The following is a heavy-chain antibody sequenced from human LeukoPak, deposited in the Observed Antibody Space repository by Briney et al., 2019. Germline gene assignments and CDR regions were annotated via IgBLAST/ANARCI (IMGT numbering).Heavy chain of an antibody. Sequence: PRGSLRLSCAASGFTFSSYAMSWVRQAPGKGLEWVSGISGSGSSTSHADSVKGRFTISRDNSKNTLYLQMNSLRAEDTAVYYCAKGTQIYCSDIKCYPFDYWGQGTLVTVSS. V-gene: IGHV3-23*01. D-gene: IGHD2-15*01. J-gene: IGHJ4*02. CDR3: AKGTQIYCSDIKCYPFDY. CDR2: ISGSGSST. CDR1: GFTFSSYA.